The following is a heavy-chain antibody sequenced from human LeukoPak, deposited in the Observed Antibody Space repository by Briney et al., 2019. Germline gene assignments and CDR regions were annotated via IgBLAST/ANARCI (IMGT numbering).Heavy chain of an antibody. V-gene: IGHV1-18*01. Sequence: ASVKVSCKASGYTFTSYGISWVRQAPGQGLEWMGWISAYNGNTNYAQKFQGRVTMTRDTSISTAYMELSRLRSDDTAVYYCARGREPKSYYYGSGHHNWFDPWGQGTLVTVSS. CDR3: ARGREPKSYYYGSGHHNWFDP. D-gene: IGHD3-10*01. J-gene: IGHJ5*02. CDR1: GYTFTSYG. CDR2: ISAYNGNT.